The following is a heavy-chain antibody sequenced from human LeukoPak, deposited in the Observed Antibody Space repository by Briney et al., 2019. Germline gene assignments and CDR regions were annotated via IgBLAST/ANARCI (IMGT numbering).Heavy chain of an antibody. J-gene: IGHJ4*02. D-gene: IGHD3-22*01. Sequence: DPSETLSLTCAVYGGSFSGYYWSWIRQPPGKGLEWIGEINHSGSTNYNPPLKSRVTISVDTSKNQFSLKLSSVAAADTAVYYCARGVSMGYYYDSSGSENFDYWGQGTLVTVSS. CDR2: INHSGST. CDR3: ARGVSMGYYYDSSGSENFDY. CDR1: GGSFSGYY. V-gene: IGHV4-34*01.